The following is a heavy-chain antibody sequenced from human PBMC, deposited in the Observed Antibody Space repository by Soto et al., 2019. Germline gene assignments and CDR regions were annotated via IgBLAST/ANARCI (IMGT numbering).Heavy chain of an antibody. CDR2: IYYSGGT. CDR3: ARGSTVAPTLLAY. V-gene: IGHV4-31*03. D-gene: IGHD2-15*01. CDR1: GGSISSGGYY. Sequence: SETLSLTCTVSGGSISSGGYYWSWIRQHPGKGLEWIGYIYYSGGTYYNPSLKSRVTISVDTSKNQFSLKLSSVTAADTAVYYCARGSTVAPTLLAYPAQGTLVTVSS. J-gene: IGHJ4*02.